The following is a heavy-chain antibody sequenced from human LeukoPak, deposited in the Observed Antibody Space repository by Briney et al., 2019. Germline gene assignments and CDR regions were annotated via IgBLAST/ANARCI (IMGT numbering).Heavy chain of an antibody. CDR2: INPNSGGT. D-gene: IGHD1-26*01. Sequence: ASEKVSCKASGYTFTGYYMHWVRQAPGQGLEWMGWINPNSGGTNYAQKFQGRVTMTRDTSISTAYMELSRLRSDDTAVYYCALWVGATMAFDYWGQGTLVTVSS. V-gene: IGHV1-2*02. CDR3: ALWVGATMAFDY. J-gene: IGHJ4*02. CDR1: GYTFTGYY.